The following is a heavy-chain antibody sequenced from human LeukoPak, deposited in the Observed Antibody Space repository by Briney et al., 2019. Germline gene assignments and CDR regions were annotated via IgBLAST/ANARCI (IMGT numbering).Heavy chain of an antibody. CDR1: GYTLTELS. CDR3: ARDPSRGLRLGELSLYRSAYFDY. V-gene: IGHV1-24*01. Sequence: GASVKVSCKVSGYTLTELSMHWVRQAPGKGLEWMGGFDPEDGETIYAQKFQGRVTMTEDTSTDTAYMELSSLRAEDTAVYYCARDPSRGLRLGELSLYRSAYFDYWGQGTLVTVSS. CDR2: FDPEDGET. J-gene: IGHJ4*02. D-gene: IGHD3-16*02.